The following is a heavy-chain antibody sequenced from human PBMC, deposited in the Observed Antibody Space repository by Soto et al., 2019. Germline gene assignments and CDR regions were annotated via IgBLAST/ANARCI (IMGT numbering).Heavy chain of an antibody. CDR1: NGSISGYS. CDR3: ARVGVGIGNHFDS. J-gene: IGHJ4*02. V-gene: IGHV4-59*01. CDR2: IYYSGIA. D-gene: IGHD1-26*01. Sequence: PXETLSLTCTVSNGSISGYSWTWIRQPPGKGLEWIGYIYYSGIARYNPSLESRVTLSVDASKNQLSLRLNSVTAADTAVYHCARVGVGIGNHFDSWGQGSLVTVSS.